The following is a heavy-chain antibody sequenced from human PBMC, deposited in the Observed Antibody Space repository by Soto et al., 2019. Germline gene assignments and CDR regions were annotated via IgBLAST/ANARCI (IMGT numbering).Heavy chain of an antibody. CDR2: ISYDGSNK. CDR3: AKDRRKVVVAAPFDS. J-gene: IGHJ4*02. CDR1: GFTFSSYG. D-gene: IGHD2-15*01. Sequence: QVQLVESGGGVVQPGRSLRLSCAASGFTFSSYGMHWVRQAPGKGLEWVAGISYDGSNKYYADSVKGRFTISSDNSKNPLYLKMNSLRPEDTAVYYCAKDRRKVVVAAPFDSWGQGTLVTVSS. V-gene: IGHV3-30*18.